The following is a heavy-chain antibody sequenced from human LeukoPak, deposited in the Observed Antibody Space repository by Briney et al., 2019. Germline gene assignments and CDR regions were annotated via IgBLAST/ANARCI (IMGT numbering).Heavy chain of an antibody. CDR3: ARALPATYYDFWSGRNWFDP. Sequence: PSETLSLTCAVYGGSFSGYYWSWIRQPPGKGLEWIGYIYYSGSTYYNPSLKSRVTISVDTSKNQFSLKLSSVTAADTAVYYCARALPATYYDFWSGRNWFDPWGQGTLVTVSS. V-gene: IGHV4-34*09. CDR1: GGSFSGYY. CDR2: IYYSGST. J-gene: IGHJ5*02. D-gene: IGHD3-3*01.